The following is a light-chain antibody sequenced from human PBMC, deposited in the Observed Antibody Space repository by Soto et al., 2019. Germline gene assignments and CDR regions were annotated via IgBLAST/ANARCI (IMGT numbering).Light chain of an antibody. CDR3: QQYHDWPPLT. CDR1: QSISSN. J-gene: IGKJ4*01. CDR2: SAS. Sequence: EIVMTQSPATLSVSPGQRVTLSCRASQSISSNLAWYQQKPGQPPRLLFYSASARANGTSARFSASESGTEVSLTISSLQSEDVAIYYCQQYHDWPPLTFGGGTKVQIK. V-gene: IGKV3-15*01.